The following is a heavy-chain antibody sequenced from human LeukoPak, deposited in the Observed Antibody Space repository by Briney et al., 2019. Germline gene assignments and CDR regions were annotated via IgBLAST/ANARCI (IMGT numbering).Heavy chain of an antibody. Sequence: PGGSLRLSCAASGFTFSSYAMSWVRQAPGKGLEWGSAICGSGGSTYYADSVKGRFTISRDNSKNTLYLQMNSLRVEDTAVYYCAKARKRITMIVVVHVGYCFDYWGQGTLVTVSS. D-gene: IGHD3-22*01. V-gene: IGHV3-23*01. CDR1: GFTFSSYA. J-gene: IGHJ4*02. CDR2: ICGSGGST. CDR3: AKARKRITMIVVVHVGYCFDY.